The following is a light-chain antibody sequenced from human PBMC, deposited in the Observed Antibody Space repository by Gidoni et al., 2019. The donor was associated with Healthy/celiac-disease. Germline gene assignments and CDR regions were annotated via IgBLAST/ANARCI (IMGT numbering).Light chain of an antibody. J-gene: IGKJ5*01. Sequence: EIVMRQATATVAVSPGERATLACRASQSVSSNLAWYQQKPARAPRLLIYGASATATGTPTTFSGSGSGTEFTLTISSLQSEDFAVYYCQQYNHWPREITFGQGTRLEIK. CDR2: GAS. CDR3: QQYNHWPREIT. V-gene: IGKV3-15*01. CDR1: QSVSSN.